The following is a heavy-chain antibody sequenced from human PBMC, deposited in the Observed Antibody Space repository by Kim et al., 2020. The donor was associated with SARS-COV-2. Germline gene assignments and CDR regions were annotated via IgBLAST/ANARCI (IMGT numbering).Heavy chain of an antibody. CDR1: GLSFSDSY. V-gene: IGHV3-11*01. D-gene: IGHD5-12*01. Sequence: GGSLRLSCAASGLSFSDSYMNWVRQAPGKGLEWLSFISTRGDYIFYADSVEGRFTISRDNDKNSLYLQMNNLRDEDTAVYYCARSGNGYNAFGIWGEGVRGTVSS. CDR2: ISTRGDYI. J-gene: IGHJ4*02. CDR3: ARSGNGYNAFGI.